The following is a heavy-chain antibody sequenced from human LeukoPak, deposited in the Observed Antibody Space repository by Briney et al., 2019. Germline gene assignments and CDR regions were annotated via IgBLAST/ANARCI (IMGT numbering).Heavy chain of an antibody. CDR3: AREGDSSGYYYAY. CDR1: GFTFSSYW. J-gene: IGHJ4*02. V-gene: IGHV3-7*01. Sequence: GGSLRLSCAASGFTFSSYWMSWVRQAPGKGLEWVANIKQDGSEKYYVDSVKGRFTISRDNAKNSLYLQMNSLRAEDTAVYYCAREGDSSGYYYAYWGQGTLVTVSS. CDR2: IKQDGSEK. D-gene: IGHD3-22*01.